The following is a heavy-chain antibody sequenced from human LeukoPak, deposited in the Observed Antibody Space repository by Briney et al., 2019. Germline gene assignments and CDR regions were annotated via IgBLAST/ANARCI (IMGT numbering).Heavy chain of an antibody. J-gene: IGHJ4*02. CDR1: GFIFSNYA. V-gene: IGHV3-23*01. CDR2: FSGSGGST. CDR3: AGSGLSRFGF. D-gene: IGHD2/OR15-2a*01. Sequence: GGSLRLSCAASGFIFSNYAMSWVRQAPGKGLQWVSAFSGSGGSTYYEDSVKGRFTISRNNSRNTLYLQMNSLRAEGTAVYYCAGSGLSRFGFWGQGTLVTVSS.